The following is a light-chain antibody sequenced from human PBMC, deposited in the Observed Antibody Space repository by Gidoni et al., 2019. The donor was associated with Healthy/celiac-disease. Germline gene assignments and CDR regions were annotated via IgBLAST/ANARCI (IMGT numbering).Light chain of an antibody. CDR2: EVS. CDR3: SSYTSSSTLGV. J-gene: IGLJ2*01. Sequence: QSALTQPASVSASPGQSITISCTGTSSDVGGYNYVSWYQQHPGKAPKLMNYEVSNRPSGVSNRFSGSKSGNTASLTISGLQAEDEADYYCSSYTSSSTLGVFGGGTKLTVL. V-gene: IGLV2-14*01. CDR1: SSDVGGYNY.